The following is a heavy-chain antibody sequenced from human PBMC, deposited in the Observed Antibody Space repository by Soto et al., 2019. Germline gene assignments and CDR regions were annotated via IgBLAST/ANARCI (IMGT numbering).Heavy chain of an antibody. D-gene: IGHD6-6*01. J-gene: IGHJ5*02. CDR3: ARLLAHPLVSVSAVWFDP. CDR2: ISYDGSNK. Sequence: GGSLRLSCAASGFTFSSYGMHWVRQAPGKGLEWVAVISYDGSNKYYADSVKGRFTISRDNSKNTLYLQMSSLRAEDTAVYYCARLLAHPLVSVSAVWFDPWGQGTLVTVSS. CDR1: GFTFSSYG. V-gene: IGHV3-30*03.